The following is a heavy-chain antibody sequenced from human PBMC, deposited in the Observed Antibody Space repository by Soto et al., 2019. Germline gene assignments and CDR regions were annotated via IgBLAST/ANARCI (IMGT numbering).Heavy chain of an antibody. D-gene: IGHD7-27*01. Sequence: QVQLQESGPGLVKPSQTLSPTSTVSGGSINTVNYFWSWIRQSPDKGPEWIGHTYNAGTTNTNPALKNRFTISVDTAKNQFSLKLSSVSGAYTAVYYCTRGPAGDKVDYWGQGALVTVSS. CDR2: TYNAGTT. V-gene: IGHV4-30-4*01. J-gene: IGHJ4*02. CDR1: GGSINTVNYF. CDR3: TRGPAGDKVDY.